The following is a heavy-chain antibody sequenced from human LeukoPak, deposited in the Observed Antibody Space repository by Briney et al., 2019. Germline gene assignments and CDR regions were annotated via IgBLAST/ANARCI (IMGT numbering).Heavy chain of an antibody. J-gene: IGHJ4*02. Sequence: GGSLRLSCAASGFTFSTYDIHWVRQVPGKGLEWVSAIGTIGDTYYAGSVKGRFTISRENARNSVYLQMNSLRAGDTAVYYCARERMSDSGRKGLQYLDYWGQGTLVTVSS. V-gene: IGHV3-13*04. CDR1: GFTFSTYD. CDR2: IGTIGDT. CDR3: ARERMSDSGRKGLQYLDY. D-gene: IGHD2-15*01.